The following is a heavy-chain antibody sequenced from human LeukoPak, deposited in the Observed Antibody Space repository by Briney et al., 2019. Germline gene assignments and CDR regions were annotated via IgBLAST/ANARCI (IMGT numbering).Heavy chain of an antibody. Sequence: GGSLRLPCTASGFTFGDYAMSWVRQAPGKGLEWVGFIRSKAYGGTTEYAASVKGRFTISRDDSKSIAYLQMNSLKTEDTAVYYCTREDFWSGYAFDYWGQGTLVTVSS. CDR1: GFTFGDYA. V-gene: IGHV3-49*04. CDR2: IRSKAYGGTT. CDR3: TREDFWSGYAFDY. D-gene: IGHD3-3*01. J-gene: IGHJ4*02.